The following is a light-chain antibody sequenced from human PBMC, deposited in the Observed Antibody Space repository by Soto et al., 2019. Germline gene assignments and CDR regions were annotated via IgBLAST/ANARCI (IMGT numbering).Light chain of an antibody. Sequence: QSVLTQPPSVSGAPGQRVTISCTGSSSNIGAGYDVHWYQQLPGTAPKLLIYGNSNRPSGVPDRFSGSKSGTSASXAITGLQAEDEADYYCQSYDSSLSVGVFGGGTKLTVL. CDR3: QSYDSSLSVGV. CDR1: SSNIGAGYD. V-gene: IGLV1-40*01. J-gene: IGLJ2*01. CDR2: GNS.